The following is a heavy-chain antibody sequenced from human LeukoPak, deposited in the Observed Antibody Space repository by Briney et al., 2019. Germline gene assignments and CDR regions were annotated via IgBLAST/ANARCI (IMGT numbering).Heavy chain of an antibody. D-gene: IGHD2-15*01. CDR2: ISYDGSNK. Sequence: GSLRLSCAASGFTFSSYAMHWVRQAPGKGLEWVAVISYDGSNKYYADSVKGRFTISRDNAKNSLYLQMNSLRAEDTAVYYCARPGWVLVTATFLDYWGQGALVTVSS. CDR3: ARPGWVLVTATFLDY. CDR1: GFTFSSYA. V-gene: IGHV3-30-3*01. J-gene: IGHJ4*02.